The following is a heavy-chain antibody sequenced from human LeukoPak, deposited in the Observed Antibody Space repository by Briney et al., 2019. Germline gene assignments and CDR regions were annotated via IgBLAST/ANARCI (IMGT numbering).Heavy chain of an antibody. CDR3: ARGRAPSDY. V-gene: IGHV3-48*03. Sequence: PGGSLRLSCAASGFTFSSYEMNWVRQAPGKGLEWVSYISSSGSTIYYADPVKGRFTISRDNAKNSLYLRMNSLRAEDTAVYYCARGRAPSDYWGQGTLVTVSS. J-gene: IGHJ4*02. CDR1: GFTFSSYE. CDR2: ISSSGSTI.